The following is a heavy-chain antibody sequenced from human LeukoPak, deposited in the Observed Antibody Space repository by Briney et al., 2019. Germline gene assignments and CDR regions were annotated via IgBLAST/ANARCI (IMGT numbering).Heavy chain of an antibody. CDR3: AKNWWLHYYYMDV. CDR2: IYSGGST. J-gene: IGHJ6*03. D-gene: IGHD2-8*02. Sequence: PGGSLRLSCAASGFTVSSNYMSWVRQAPGKGLEWVSVIYSGGSTYYADSVKGRFTISRDNSKNTLYLQMNSLRAEDTAVYYCAKNWWLHYYYMDVWGKGTTVTVSS. V-gene: IGHV3-53*01. CDR1: GFTVSSNY.